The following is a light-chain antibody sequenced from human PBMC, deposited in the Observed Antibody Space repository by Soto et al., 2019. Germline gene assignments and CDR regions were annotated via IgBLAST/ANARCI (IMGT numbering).Light chain of an antibody. Sequence: DIQMTQSPSTLSASVGDRVTVTCRASQSLGTWLAWYQLEPGKAPKILFYKASTLESGVPSRFSGSEYGTEFILTISSMQPDDSATYICQHYNGYHITFGGGTKVEIQ. CDR3: QHYNGYHIT. CDR2: KAS. J-gene: IGKJ4*01. CDR1: QSLGTW. V-gene: IGKV1-5*03.